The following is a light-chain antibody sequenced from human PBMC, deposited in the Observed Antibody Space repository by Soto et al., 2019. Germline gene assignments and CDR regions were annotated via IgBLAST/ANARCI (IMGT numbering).Light chain of an antibody. CDR3: QVWDSGTDHVV. CDR2: DDT. CDR1: NIGGKS. Sequence: SYELTQPPSVSVAPGQTARISCGGSNIGGKSVHWYQQRPGQAPVLVVFDDTDRPSGIPERFSGSNPGNTATLTISRVEAGDEADYYCQVWDSGTDHVVFGGGTKVTVL. J-gene: IGLJ2*01. V-gene: IGLV3-21*02.